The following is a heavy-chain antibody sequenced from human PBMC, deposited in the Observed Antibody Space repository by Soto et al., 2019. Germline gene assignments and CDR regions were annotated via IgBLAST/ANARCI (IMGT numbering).Heavy chain of an antibody. CDR3: ARHESPAIGRRVAALDD. Sequence: QLQLQESGPGLVKPSEPLSLTCTVSGGSIRSRSYYWGWIRQPPGKGLEWIGRIYYSGSPYYNPSLKGRVTISGDTSKNQISLKLSSVTAADTAVYYCARHESPAIGRRVAALDDWGQGTLVTVSS. CDR1: GGSIRSRSYY. J-gene: IGHJ4*02. V-gene: IGHV4-39*01. D-gene: IGHD6-6*01. CDR2: IYYSGSP.